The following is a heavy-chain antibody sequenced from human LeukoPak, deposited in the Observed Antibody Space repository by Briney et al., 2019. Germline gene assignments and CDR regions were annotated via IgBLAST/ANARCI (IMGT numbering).Heavy chain of an antibody. J-gene: IGHJ4*02. CDR1: GFTFSSYA. D-gene: IGHD3-16*01. CDR3: TTLYNPAY. Sequence: GGSLRLSCAASGFTFSSYAMSWVRQAPGKGLAWVSGISGSGGSTYYAAPVKGRFTISRDDSKNTLYLQMNSLETEDTAVYYCTTLYNPAYWGQGTLVIVSS. V-gene: IGHV3-23*01. CDR2: ISGSGGST.